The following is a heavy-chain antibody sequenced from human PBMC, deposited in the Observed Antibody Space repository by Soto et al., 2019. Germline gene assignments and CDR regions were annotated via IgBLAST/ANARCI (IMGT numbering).Heavy chain of an antibody. Sequence: QLQLQESGPGLVKPSETLSLTCTVSGGSISSSSYYWGWIRQPPGKGLEWIGSIYYSGSTYYNPSSKSRVTISVYTSKNQFSRQLSSVTAPDTAVYYCASPVIAVAVPFDYSGQGTLVTVSS. CDR3: ASPVIAVAVPFDY. V-gene: IGHV4-39*01. D-gene: IGHD6-19*01. CDR2: IYYSGST. J-gene: IGHJ4*02. CDR1: GGSISSSSYY.